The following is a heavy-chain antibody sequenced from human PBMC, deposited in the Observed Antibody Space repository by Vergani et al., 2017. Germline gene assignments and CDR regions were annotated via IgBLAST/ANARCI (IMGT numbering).Heavy chain of an antibody. CDR1: GGSISSSRYY. Sequence: QLQLQESGPGLVKPSETLSLTCTVSGGSISSSRYYWGWIRQPPGKGLEWIGSIYYSGSTYYNTSLESRVTISVDTSKNHLSLKLSSLTAADKALYYCARHVTIFVRVDPWGQGTLVTVSS. CDR3: ARHVTIFVRVDP. J-gene: IGHJ5*02. D-gene: IGHD3-3*01. V-gene: IGHV4-39*01. CDR2: IYYSGST.